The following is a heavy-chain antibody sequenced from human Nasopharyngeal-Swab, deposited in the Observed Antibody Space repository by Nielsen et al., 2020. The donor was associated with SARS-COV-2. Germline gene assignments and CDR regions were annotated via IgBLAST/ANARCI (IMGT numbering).Heavy chain of an antibody. CDR2: INFSGTT. D-gene: IGHD1-1*01. J-gene: IGHJ4*02. CDR3: ARGRGYAYPVEY. V-gene: IGHV4-59*01. Sequence: WIRQPPGKGLEWVGYINFSGTTNYNPSLKSRVTIPVDTSKNQFSLILNSMTAADTAVYYCARGRGYAYPVEYWGQGILVTVSS.